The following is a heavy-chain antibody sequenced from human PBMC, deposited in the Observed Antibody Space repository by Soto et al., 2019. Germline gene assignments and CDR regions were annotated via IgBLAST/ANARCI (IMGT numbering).Heavy chain of an antibody. D-gene: IGHD6-19*01. J-gene: IGHJ6*02. Sequence: QVQLVESGGGVVQPGRSLRLSCAASGFTFSSYAMHWVRQAPGKGLEWVAVISYDGSNKYYADSVKGRFTISRDNSKNPLYRQMNSLRAGATALYYCARGGIAVAGTRHYYYGMDVWGQGTTVTVSS. CDR3: ARGGIAVAGTRHYYYGMDV. CDR1: GFTFSSYA. V-gene: IGHV3-30-3*01. CDR2: ISYDGSNK.